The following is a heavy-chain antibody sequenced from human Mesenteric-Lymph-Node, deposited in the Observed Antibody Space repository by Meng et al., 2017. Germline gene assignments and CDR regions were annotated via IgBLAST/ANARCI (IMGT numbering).Heavy chain of an antibody. D-gene: IGHD3-10*01. CDR2: ISYDGSNE. CDR3: AREPSFGEHDY. Sequence: GGSLRLSCAASGFTFSSYTMHWVRQAPGKGPEWLTAISYDGSNEYYADSVKGRFTISRDNSKNTLYLQMNSLTPEDTAVYYCAREPSFGEHDYWGQGTLVTVSS. J-gene: IGHJ4*02. V-gene: IGHV3-30*01. CDR1: GFTFSSYT.